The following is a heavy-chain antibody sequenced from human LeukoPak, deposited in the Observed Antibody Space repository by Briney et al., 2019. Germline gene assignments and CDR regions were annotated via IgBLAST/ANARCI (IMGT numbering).Heavy chain of an antibody. J-gene: IGHJ3*02. D-gene: IGHD3-22*01. CDR3: ARYGDSSVYYSADAFDI. V-gene: IGHV3-48*03. CDR1: GFTFSSYE. Sequence: GGSLTLSCAASGFTFSSYEMNWVRQAPGKGLEWVSYIGTSDSSTYYADSVKGRFTISRDNAKNSLYLQMSSLRAEDTAVYYCARYGDSSVYYSADAFDIWGQGTMVTVSS. CDR2: IGTSDSST.